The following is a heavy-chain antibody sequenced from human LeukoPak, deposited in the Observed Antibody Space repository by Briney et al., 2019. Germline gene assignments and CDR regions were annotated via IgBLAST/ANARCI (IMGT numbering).Heavy chain of an antibody. J-gene: IGHJ4*02. V-gene: IGHV3-23*01. Sequence: PGGSLRLSCAASGFTFSSYAMSWVRQAPGKGLEWVSSISGSGGSTFYADSVKGRFTISRDNSKNTLYLQMNSLRAEDTAVYYCARRGRDGSNLQYYFDYWGQGTLVTVSS. CDR3: ARRGRDGSNLQYYFDY. CDR2: ISGSGGST. CDR1: GFTFSSYA. D-gene: IGHD5-24*01.